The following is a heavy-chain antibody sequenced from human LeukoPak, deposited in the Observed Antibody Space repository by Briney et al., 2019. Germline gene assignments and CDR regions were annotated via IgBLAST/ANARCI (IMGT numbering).Heavy chain of an antibody. CDR1: GFTFSSYS. CDR3: ARVQGYYYDSSGYYRALPDY. V-gene: IGHV3-21*01. D-gene: IGHD3-22*01. J-gene: IGHJ4*02. Sequence: GGSLRLSCAASGFTFSSYSMNWVRQAPGKGLEWVSSISSSSYIYYADSVKGRFTISRDNAKNSLYLQMNSLRAEDTAVYYCARVQGYYYDSSGYYRALPDYWGQGTLVTVSS. CDR2: ISSSSYI.